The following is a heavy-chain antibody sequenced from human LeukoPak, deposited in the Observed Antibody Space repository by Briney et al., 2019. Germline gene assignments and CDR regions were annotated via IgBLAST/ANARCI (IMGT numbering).Heavy chain of an antibody. Sequence: GGSLRLSCAASGLTFSSYAMSWVRQAPGKGLEWVSSIGGGGDSYYADSVKGRFTNSRDNPKDTLYLHMNSLGADDTAVYYCAKARGRGWYKGLDYWGQGTLITVSS. V-gene: IGHV3-23*01. D-gene: IGHD6-19*01. CDR3: AKARGRGWYKGLDY. CDR2: IGGGGDS. CDR1: GLTFSSYA. J-gene: IGHJ4*02.